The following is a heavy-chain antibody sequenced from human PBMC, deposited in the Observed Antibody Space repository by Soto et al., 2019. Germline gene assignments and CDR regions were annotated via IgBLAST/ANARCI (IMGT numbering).Heavy chain of an antibody. CDR3: ARASAGSNRFDP. Sequence: QVQLVESGGGVVQPGRSLRLSCAASGFTFSSYGMHWVRQAPGKGLEWVAVIWYDGSNKYYADSVKGRFTISRDNSKNTLYLQMNSLRAEDTAVYYCARASAGSNRFDPWGQGTLVTVSS. J-gene: IGHJ5*02. CDR1: GFTFSSYG. D-gene: IGHD3-10*01. CDR2: IWYDGSNK. V-gene: IGHV3-33*01.